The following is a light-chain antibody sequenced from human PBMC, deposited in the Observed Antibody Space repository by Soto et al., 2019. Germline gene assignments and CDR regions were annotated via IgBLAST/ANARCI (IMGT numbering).Light chain of an antibody. CDR3: QQYSSYPLT. CDR1: QSISNH. CDR2: AAS. Sequence: DIQMTQSPSSLSASVEDRVIITCLASQSISNHLNWYQQKPGKAPKLLIFAASSLQSGVPSRFSGSGSGTEFTLTISSLQPDDFATYYCQQYSSYPLTCGGGTKGDI. J-gene: IGKJ4*01. V-gene: IGKV1-17*01.